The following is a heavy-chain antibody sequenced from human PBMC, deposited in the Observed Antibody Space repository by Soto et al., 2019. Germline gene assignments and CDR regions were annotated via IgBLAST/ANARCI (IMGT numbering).Heavy chain of an antibody. J-gene: IGHJ5*02. V-gene: IGHV4-31*03. CDR2: IYYIGST. CDR3: ARSVFP. Sequence: QVQLQESGPGLVKPSQSLSLTCTVSAGSISSGGYYLNWIRQHPGKGLAWIGYIYYIGSTYYNPALKRRVTISLDTSKNQFSLRLSSVTAADTAVYYCARSVFPWGQGTLVTVSS. CDR1: AGSISSGGYY.